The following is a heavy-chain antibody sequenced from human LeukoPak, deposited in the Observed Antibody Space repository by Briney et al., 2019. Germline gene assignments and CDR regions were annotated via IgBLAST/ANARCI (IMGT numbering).Heavy chain of an antibody. Sequence: ASVKVSCKASGYTFTSYYMHWVRQAPGQGLEWMGIINPSGGSTSYAQKFQGRVTMTRDTSTSTVYMELSSLRSEDTAVYYCARDFKVTMVRGVENYYYYTDVWGKGTTVTVSS. CDR2: INPSGGST. CDR1: GYTFTSYY. D-gene: IGHD3-10*01. CDR3: ARDFKVTMVRGVENYYYYTDV. V-gene: IGHV1-46*03. J-gene: IGHJ6*03.